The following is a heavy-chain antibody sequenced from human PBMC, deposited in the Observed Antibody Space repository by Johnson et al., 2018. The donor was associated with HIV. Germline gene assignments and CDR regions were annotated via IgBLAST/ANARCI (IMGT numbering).Heavy chain of an antibody. CDR1: GFTFDDYG. Sequence: VQLVESGGGVVRPGGSLRLSCAASGFTFDDYGMSWVRQAPGKGLEWVSDINWNGGSTDYADSVKGRFTISRDNAKNSLYLQMNSLRAEDTAVYYCAKGRGYDYDALDFWGQGTMVTVSS. V-gene: IGHV3-20*04. CDR2: INWNGGST. D-gene: IGHD5-12*01. CDR3: AKGRGYDYDALDF. J-gene: IGHJ3*01.